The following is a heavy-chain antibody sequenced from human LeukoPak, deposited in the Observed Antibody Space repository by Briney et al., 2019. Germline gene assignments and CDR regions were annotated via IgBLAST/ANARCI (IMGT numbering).Heavy chain of an antibody. Sequence: PSETLSLTCAVYGGSFSGYYWSWIRQPPGKGLEWIGEINHSGSTNYNPSLKSRVTILVDTSKNQFSLKLSSVTAADTAVCYCASGLLGRVIPPDFDYWGQGTLVTVSS. V-gene: IGHV4-34*01. CDR2: INHSGST. CDR1: GGSFSGYY. CDR3: ASGLLGRVIPPDFDY. D-gene: IGHD3-16*02. J-gene: IGHJ4*02.